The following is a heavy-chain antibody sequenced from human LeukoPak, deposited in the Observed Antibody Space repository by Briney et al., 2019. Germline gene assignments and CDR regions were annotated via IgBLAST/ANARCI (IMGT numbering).Heavy chain of an antibody. V-gene: IGHV4-59*08. CDR3: ARHSGSYPLNWFDP. D-gene: IGHD1-26*01. CDR1: GGSISSYY. J-gene: IGHJ5*02. CDR2: IYYSGST. Sequence: SETLSLTCTVPGGSISSYYWSWIRQPPGKGLEWIGYIYYSGSTNYNPSLKSRVTISVDTSKNQFSLKLSSVTAADTAVYYCARHSGSYPLNWFDPWGQGTLVTVSS.